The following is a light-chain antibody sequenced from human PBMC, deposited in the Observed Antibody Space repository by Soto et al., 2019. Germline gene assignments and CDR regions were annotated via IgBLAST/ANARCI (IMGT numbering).Light chain of an antibody. CDR3: SSYTSSTTFV. CDR2: DVT. J-gene: IGLJ1*01. CDR1: SSDVGGYNY. Sequence: QSVLTQPASVSGSPGQSITISCTGTSSDVGGYNYVSWYQKHPGKAPKLMISDVTNRPSGVSNRVSGSKSGNTASLTISGLQAEDEAEYYCSSYTSSTTFVFGTGTKLTVL. V-gene: IGLV2-14*03.